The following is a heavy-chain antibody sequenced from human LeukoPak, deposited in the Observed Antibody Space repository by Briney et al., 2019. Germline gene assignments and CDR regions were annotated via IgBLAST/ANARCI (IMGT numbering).Heavy chain of an antibody. J-gene: IGHJ4*02. CDR2: ISGSGGST. V-gene: IGHV3-23*01. CDR3: AKSSVGRTTVTTYFDY. D-gene: IGHD4-17*01. CDR1: GFTFSSYA. Sequence: GGSLRLSCAASGFTFSSYAMSWVRQAPGKGLEWVSAISGSGGSTYYADSVKGRFTISRDNSKNTLYLHMNSLRAEDTAVYYCAKSSVGRTTVTTYFDYWGQGTLVTVSS.